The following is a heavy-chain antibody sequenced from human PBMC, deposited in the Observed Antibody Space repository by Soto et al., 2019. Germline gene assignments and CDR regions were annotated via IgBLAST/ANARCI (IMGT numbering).Heavy chain of an antibody. J-gene: IGHJ3*02. V-gene: IGHV1-69*01. D-gene: IGHD3-16*01. CDR2: IIPIFGTA. Sequence: QVQLVQSGAEVKKPGSSVKVSCQASGGTFTSYAISWVRQSPGQGREWMGGIIPIFGTANYAQKVQGRVTITADESTSTAYMELSSLRSEDTAVYYCARGGITVYAFDIWGQGTMVTVSS. CDR3: ARGGITVYAFDI. CDR1: GGTFTSYA.